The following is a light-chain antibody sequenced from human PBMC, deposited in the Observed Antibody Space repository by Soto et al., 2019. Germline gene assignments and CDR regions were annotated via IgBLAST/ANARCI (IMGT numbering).Light chain of an antibody. Sequence: QSALTQPPSVSGAPGQRVTISCTGSSSNIGGGYDVHWYQHLPGAVPKLLIYGDTNRPSGVPDRFSASKSGTSASLAITGLQAEDEADYYCQSYDSSLRGVVFGGGTQLTVL. CDR1: SSNIGGGYD. V-gene: IGLV1-40*01. J-gene: IGLJ3*02. CDR2: GDT. CDR3: QSYDSSLRGVV.